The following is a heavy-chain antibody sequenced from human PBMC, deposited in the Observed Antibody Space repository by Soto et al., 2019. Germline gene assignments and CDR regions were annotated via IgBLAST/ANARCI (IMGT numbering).Heavy chain of an antibody. J-gene: IGHJ5*02. V-gene: IGHV1-3*01. CDR1: GYTFSSYA. D-gene: IGHD2-15*01. CDR3: ARYINPPLAAPNPSFDP. Sequence: GASVKVSCKASGYTFSSYAMHWVRQAPGQRLEWMGWINAGNGNTKYSQKFQGRVTITRDTSASTAYMELSSLRSEDTTVYYCARYINPPLAAPNPSFDPWGQGTLVTVSS. CDR2: INAGNGNT.